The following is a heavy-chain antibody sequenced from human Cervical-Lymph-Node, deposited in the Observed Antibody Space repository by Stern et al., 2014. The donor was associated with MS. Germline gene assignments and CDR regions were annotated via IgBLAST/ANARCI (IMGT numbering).Heavy chain of an antibody. J-gene: IGHJ6*02. CDR1: GFVFDDSA. D-gene: IGHD6-25*01. Sequence: EVQLLESGGGLVQPGTSLRLSCAASGFVFDDSAMPWVRQGPGRGLEWVSSISWDSVSIHYADSVKGRFTISRDNGMNSVYLQMDSLRVEDTALYYCAKAAAGYYYGLDVWGPGTTVIVSS. CDR2: ISWDSVSI. V-gene: IGHV3-9*01. CDR3: AKAAAGYYYGLDV.